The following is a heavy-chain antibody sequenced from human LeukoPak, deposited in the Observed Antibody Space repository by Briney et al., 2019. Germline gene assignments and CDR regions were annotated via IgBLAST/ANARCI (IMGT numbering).Heavy chain of an antibody. J-gene: IGHJ5*02. V-gene: IGHV3-74*01. CDR2: INSDGSST. D-gene: IGHD3-16*01. Sequence: GGSLRLSCAASGFTFSTYWMHWVRQAPGKGLVWVSRINSDGSSTSCADSVKGRFTISRDNAKSTLYLQMNSLRAEDTAVYYCARALFLGDWFDPWGQGTLVTVSS. CDR1: GFTFSTYW. CDR3: ARALFLGDWFDP.